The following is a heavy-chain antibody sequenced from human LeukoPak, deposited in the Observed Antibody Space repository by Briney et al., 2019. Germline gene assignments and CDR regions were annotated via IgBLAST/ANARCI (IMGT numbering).Heavy chain of an antibody. D-gene: IGHD1-26*01. CDR1: RFTFSSYW. CDR3: ARVRVGGTNYFDS. V-gene: IGHV3-7*04. CDR2: INYDGSEK. J-gene: IGHJ4*02. Sequence: GGSLRLSCAAPRFTFSSYWMSWVRQAPGKGLEWAANINYDGSEKYYIDSVKGRFTISRDNAKNSLYLQMNSLRAEDTAVYYCARVRVGGTNYFDSWGQGTVVTVSP.